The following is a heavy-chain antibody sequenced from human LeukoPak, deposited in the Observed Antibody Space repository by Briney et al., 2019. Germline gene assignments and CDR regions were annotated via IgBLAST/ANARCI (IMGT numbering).Heavy chain of an antibody. Sequence: GGSLRLSCAASGFTFSSYSMNWVRQAPGKGLEWVSSISSSSSYIYYADSVKGRFTISRDNAKNSLYLQMNSLRAEDTAVYYCARDKVWYYYGSGSYYKANWLDPWGQGTLVTVSS. J-gene: IGHJ5*02. D-gene: IGHD3-10*01. CDR1: GFTFSSYS. CDR2: ISSSSSYI. CDR3: ARDKVWYYYGSGSYYKANWLDP. V-gene: IGHV3-21*01.